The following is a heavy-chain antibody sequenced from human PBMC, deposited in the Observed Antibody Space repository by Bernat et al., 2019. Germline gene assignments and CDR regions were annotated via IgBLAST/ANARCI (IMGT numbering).Heavy chain of an antibody. CDR2: ISAYNGNT. J-gene: IGHJ6*02. V-gene: IGHV1-18*01. CDR3: AREGSGVFSGSRPPYYYYYGMDV. Sequence: QVQLVQSGAEVKKPGASVKVSCKASGYTFTSFGISWVRQAPGQGLEWMGWISAYNGNTNFAQKLQGRVTMTTDTSTSTAYMELRSLRSDDTAMYYCAREGSGVFSGSRPPYYYYYGMDVWGQGTTVTVSS. D-gene: IGHD1-26*01. CDR1: GYTFTSFG.